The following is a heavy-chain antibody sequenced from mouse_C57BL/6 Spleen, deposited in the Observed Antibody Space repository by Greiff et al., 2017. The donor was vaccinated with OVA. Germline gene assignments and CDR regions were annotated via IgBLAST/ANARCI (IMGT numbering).Heavy chain of an antibody. D-gene: IGHD2-5*01. CDR2: IDPETGGT. J-gene: IGHJ4*01. CDR3: VVYSNYAMDY. CDR1: GYTFTDYE. Sequence: VQLQQSGAELVRPGASVTLSCKASGYTFTDYEMHWVKQTPVHGLEWIGAIDPETGGTAYNQKFKGKAILTADKSSSTAYMELRSLTSEDSAVYYCVVYSNYAMDYWGQGTSVTVSS. V-gene: IGHV1-15*01.